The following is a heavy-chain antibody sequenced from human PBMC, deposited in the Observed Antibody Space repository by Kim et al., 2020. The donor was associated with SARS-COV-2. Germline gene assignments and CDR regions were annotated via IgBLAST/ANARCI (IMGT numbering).Heavy chain of an antibody. J-gene: IGHJ4*02. CDR2: IWYDGSNK. Sequence: GGSLRLSCAASGFTFSSYGMHWVRQAPGKGLEWVAVIWYDGSNKYYADSVKGRFTISRDNSKNTLYLQMNSLRAEDTAVYYCARGPPLYSGYEGDFDYWGQGTLVTVSS. CDR3: ARGPPLYSGYEGDFDY. V-gene: IGHV3-33*08. CDR1: GFTFSSYG. D-gene: IGHD5-12*01.